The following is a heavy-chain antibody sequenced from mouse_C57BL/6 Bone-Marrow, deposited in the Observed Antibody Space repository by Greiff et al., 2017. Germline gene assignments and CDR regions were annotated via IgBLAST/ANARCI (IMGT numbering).Heavy chain of an antibody. Sequence: EVKLQESGPELVKPGASVKISCKASGYSFTGYYMNWVKQSPEKSLEWIGEINPSTGGTTYNQKFKAKATLTVDKSSSTAYMQLKSLTSEDSAVYYCARCDYGDYFDYWGQGTTLTVSS. V-gene: IGHV1-42*01. CDR3: ARCDYGDYFDY. CDR1: GYSFTGYY. J-gene: IGHJ2*01. D-gene: IGHD1-1*01. CDR2: INPSTGGT.